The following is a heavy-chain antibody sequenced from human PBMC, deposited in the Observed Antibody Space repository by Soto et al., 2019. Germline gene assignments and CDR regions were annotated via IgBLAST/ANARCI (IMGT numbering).Heavy chain of an antibody. D-gene: IGHD6-19*01. CDR2: LYWDDDN. CDR1: GFSLTTSGVG. CDR3: AHGSGWLFDY. V-gene: IGHV2-5*02. Sequence: QITLKESGPTLVKPTQTLTLTCTFSGFSLTTSGVGVGWIRQPPGKALEWLALLYWDDDNQYSPSLRNRLTLTEDTSKIQVILTMTNMDPVDTATYYCAHGSGWLFDYWGQGTLVTVSS. J-gene: IGHJ4*02.